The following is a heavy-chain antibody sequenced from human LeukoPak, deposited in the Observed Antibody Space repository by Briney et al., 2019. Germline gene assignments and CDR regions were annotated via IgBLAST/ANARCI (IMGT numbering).Heavy chain of an antibody. CDR1: GYTFTSYD. J-gene: IGHJ4*02. D-gene: IGHD3-22*01. CDR2: ISAYNGNT. Sequence: GASVKVSCKASGYTFTSYDINWVRQAPGQGLEWMGWISAYNGNTNYAQKLQGRVTMTTDTSTSTAYMELRSLRSDDTAVYYCARGLNYYYDSSGYDYWGQGTLVTVSS. V-gene: IGHV1-18*01. CDR3: ARGLNYYYDSSGYDY.